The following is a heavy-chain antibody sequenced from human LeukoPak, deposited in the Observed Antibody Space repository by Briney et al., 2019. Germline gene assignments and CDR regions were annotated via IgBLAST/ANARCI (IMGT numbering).Heavy chain of an antibody. CDR2: INPNSGGT. CDR3: AREAFLTPQYSSSWDVRAFDI. CDR1: GYTFTDYY. Sequence: ASVKVSCKASGYTFTDYYMHWVRQAPGQGLEWMGWINPNSGGTNYAQKFQGRVTMTRDTSISTAYMELSRLRSDDTAVYYCAREAFLTPQYSSSWDVRAFDIWGQGTMVTVSS. J-gene: IGHJ3*02. D-gene: IGHD6-13*01. V-gene: IGHV1-2*02.